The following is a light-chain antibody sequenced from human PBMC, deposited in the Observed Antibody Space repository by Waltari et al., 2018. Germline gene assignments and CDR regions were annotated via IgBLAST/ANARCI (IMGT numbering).Light chain of an antibody. Sequence: QSALTQTATVSGSPGQSITISCTGTSSDVGNYNLVSWYQQHPGKAPKLIIYDVNKRPSGVSNRFSGSKSGNTASLTISGLQAADEADYYCCSYAGSSISVFGGGTRLTVL. J-gene: IGLJ3*02. CDR2: DVN. CDR1: SSDVGNYNL. CDR3: CSYAGSSISV. V-gene: IGLV2-23*02.